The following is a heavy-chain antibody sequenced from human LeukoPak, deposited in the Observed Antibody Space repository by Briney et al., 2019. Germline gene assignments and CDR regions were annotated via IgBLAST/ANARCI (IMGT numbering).Heavy chain of an antibody. CDR1: GVSILNYS. CDR2: VYYTGAT. CDR3: ARASRPHYYYGMDV. V-gene: IGHV4-59*01. J-gene: IGHJ6*02. Sequence: PSETLSLTCTVSGVSILNYSWRWVRQPPGKGLEWIGYVYYTGATNYHPSFKSRVTISVDRSTNHSSLRLSSVTAADTAVYYCARASRPHYYYGMDVWGQGTTVIVSS. D-gene: IGHD2-2*01.